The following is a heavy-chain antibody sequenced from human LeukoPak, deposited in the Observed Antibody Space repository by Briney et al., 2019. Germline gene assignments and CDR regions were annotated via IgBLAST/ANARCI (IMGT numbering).Heavy chain of an antibody. J-gene: IGHJ4*02. Sequence: GGSLPVSCAVSGFTFSSYEMNWVRQAPGKGLEWVSYISRSGRTTYYADSVKGRFTISRDNANNSLFLEMNSLRAEDTAVYYCARALGYPDYWGQGTLVTVSS. D-gene: IGHD5-18*01. CDR2: ISRSGRTT. CDR3: ARALGYPDY. CDR1: GFTFSSYE. V-gene: IGHV3-48*03.